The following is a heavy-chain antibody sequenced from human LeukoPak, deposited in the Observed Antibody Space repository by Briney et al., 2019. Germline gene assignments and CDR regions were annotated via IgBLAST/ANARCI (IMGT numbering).Heavy chain of an antibody. V-gene: IGHV4-39*07. CDR1: GGSISSSSYY. J-gene: IGHJ5*01. D-gene: IGHD3-10*01. Sequence: SETLSLTCTVSGGSISSSSYYWGWIRQPPGKGLEWIGSIYYSGSTYYNPSLKSRVTISVDTSKNQFSLKLSSVTAADTTLYYCARAIAVDYYESGSYNWFDSWGQGTLVTVSS. CDR3: ARAIAVDYYESGSYNWFDS. CDR2: IYYSGST.